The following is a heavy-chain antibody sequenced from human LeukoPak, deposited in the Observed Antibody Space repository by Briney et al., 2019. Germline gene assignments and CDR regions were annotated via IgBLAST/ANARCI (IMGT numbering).Heavy chain of an antibody. CDR3: AYSSGYQQH. Sequence: PSGTLSLTCVVYGGTFSGYYWSWIRQPPGKGVEWIGEINHSGSTSYNPSLKSRVTKPVDTSKNQHDLSENCGTAADTAVYYCAYSSGYQQHSGQGTLVTVSS. V-gene: IGHV4-34*08. J-gene: IGHJ1*01. D-gene: IGHD3-22*01. CDR2: INHSGST. CDR1: GGTFSGYY.